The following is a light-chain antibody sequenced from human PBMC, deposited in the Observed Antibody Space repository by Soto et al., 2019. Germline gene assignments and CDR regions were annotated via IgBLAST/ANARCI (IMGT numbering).Light chain of an antibody. Sequence: EIVMTHSPATLSVSPWERATLSCRASQSVSSNYLAWFQQKPGQAPRLLISGASSRASGIPDRFSGSGSGTDFTLTISRLEPEDFAVYYCHQYSSSPHTFGQGTRLEIK. CDR2: GAS. V-gene: IGKV3-20*01. CDR3: HQYSSSPHT. CDR1: QSVSSNY. J-gene: IGKJ5*01.